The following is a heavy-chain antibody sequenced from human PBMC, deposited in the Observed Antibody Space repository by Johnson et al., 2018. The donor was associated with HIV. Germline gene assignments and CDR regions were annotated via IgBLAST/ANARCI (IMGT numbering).Heavy chain of an antibody. CDR1: GFTFSNAW. CDR2: ISSNGGST. D-gene: IGHD3-16*01. J-gene: IGHJ3*02. Sequence: VQLVESGGGLVKPGGSLRLSCAASGFTFSNAWMSWVRQAPGKGLEYVSAISSNGGSTYYANSVKGRFTISRDNSKNTLYLQMGSLRAEDMAVYYCAGGQGGAIPHDAFDIWGQGTMVTVSS. V-gene: IGHV3-64*01. CDR3: AGGQGGAIPHDAFDI.